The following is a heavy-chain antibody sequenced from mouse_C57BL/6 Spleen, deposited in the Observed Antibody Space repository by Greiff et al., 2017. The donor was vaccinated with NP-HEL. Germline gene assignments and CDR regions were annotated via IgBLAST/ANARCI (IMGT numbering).Heavy chain of an antibody. V-gene: IGHV1-82*01. D-gene: IGHD3-3*01. Sequence: LVEPGASVKISCKASGYAFSSSWMNWVKQRPGKGLEWIGRIYPGDGDTNYNGKFKGKATLTADKSSSTAYMQLSSLTSEDSAVYFCARSGLGRYFDVWGTGTTVTVSS. J-gene: IGHJ1*03. CDR1: GYAFSSSW. CDR2: IYPGDGDT. CDR3: ARSGLGRYFDV.